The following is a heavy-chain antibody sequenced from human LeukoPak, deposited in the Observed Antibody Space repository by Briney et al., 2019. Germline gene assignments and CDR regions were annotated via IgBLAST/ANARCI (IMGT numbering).Heavy chain of an antibody. CDR2: IWYDGSNK. J-gene: IGHJ6*02. CDR1: GFTFSSYG. CDR3: AREMYYYGMDV. V-gene: IGHV3-33*01. Sequence: GGPLRLSCAASGFTFSSYGMHWVRQAPGKGLEWVAVIWYDGSNKYYADSVKGRFTISRDNSKNTLYLQMNSLRAEDTAVYYCAREMYYYGMDVWGQGTTVTVSS.